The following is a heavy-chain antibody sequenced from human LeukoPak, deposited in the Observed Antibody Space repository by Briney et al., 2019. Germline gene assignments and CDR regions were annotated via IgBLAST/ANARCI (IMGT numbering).Heavy chain of an antibody. CDR3: AREGSSPSDY. Sequence: SVKVSCKASGGTFSTFGISWVRQAPGQGLEWMGGIIPMSGTVNNAQKLQGRVTMTTDTSTSTAYMELRSLRSDDTAVYYCAREGSSPSDYWGQGTLVTVSS. V-gene: IGHV1-69*05. CDR1: GGTFSTFG. J-gene: IGHJ4*02. CDR2: IIPMSGTV. D-gene: IGHD6-13*01.